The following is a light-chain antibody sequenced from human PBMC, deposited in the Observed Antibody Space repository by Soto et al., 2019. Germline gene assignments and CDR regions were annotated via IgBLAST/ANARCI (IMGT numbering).Light chain of an antibody. CDR3: TSKRDSSTLFV. Sequence: QSVLTQPASVSGPPGQSITISCTVTSSDVGAYNYVSWYQHHPGKVPKLLIYEVTNRPSGVSDRFSGSKSGNTASLTISGLQAEDEADYYCTSKRDSSTLFVFGTGTKVTVL. CDR1: SSDVGAYNY. CDR2: EVT. J-gene: IGLJ1*01. V-gene: IGLV2-14*01.